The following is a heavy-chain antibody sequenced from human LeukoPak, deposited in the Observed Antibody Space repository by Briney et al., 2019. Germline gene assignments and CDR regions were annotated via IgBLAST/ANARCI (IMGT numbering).Heavy chain of an antibody. J-gene: IGHJ4*02. CDR3: ARGPIVGITETKGYFDH. CDR2: IGTAADT. Sequence: PGGSLRLSCAASGFNFSSYDMHWVRQATGRGLEWVSSIGTAADTYYPGSVKGRFTISRENAKNSLYLQMNSLRAGDTAVYYCARGPIVGITETKGYFDHWGQGILVTVSS. CDR1: GFNFSSYD. D-gene: IGHD1-7*01. V-gene: IGHV3-13*01.